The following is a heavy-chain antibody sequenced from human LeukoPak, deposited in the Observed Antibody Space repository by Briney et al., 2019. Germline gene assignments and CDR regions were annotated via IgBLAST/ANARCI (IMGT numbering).Heavy chain of an antibody. CDR1: GYTLTDFS. Sequence: ASLTVSCTVSGYTLTDFSMHWVRRGPGKGHEWMGRFDPEDGETIYAQKFQGRVTMTEDTSTNTAYMELSSLRSEDTAVYYCATQQLVRFVLRFQHWGQGTLVTVSS. CDR2: FDPEDGET. CDR3: ATQQLVRFVLRFQH. D-gene: IGHD6-13*01. V-gene: IGHV1-24*01. J-gene: IGHJ1*01.